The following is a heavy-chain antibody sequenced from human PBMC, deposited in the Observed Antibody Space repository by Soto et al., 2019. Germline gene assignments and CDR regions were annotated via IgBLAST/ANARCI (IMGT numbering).Heavy chain of an antibody. Sequence: SETLSLTCTVSSGSISYYYWNWIRQSPGKGLEWIGYIFYSGSTHYNPSLKSRVTISIDTSKNQFSLRLTSVTAADTAVYFCARGSPPSKYGLDVWGQGTTVTVSS. CDR2: IFYSGST. CDR3: ARGSPPSKYGLDV. J-gene: IGHJ6*02. D-gene: IGHD6-13*01. CDR1: SGSISYYY. V-gene: IGHV4-59*01.